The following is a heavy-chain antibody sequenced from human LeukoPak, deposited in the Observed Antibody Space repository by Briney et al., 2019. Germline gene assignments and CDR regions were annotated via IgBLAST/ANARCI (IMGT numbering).Heavy chain of an antibody. V-gene: IGHV3-23*01. Sequence: GGPLRLSCAASGFTFTSYAMSWVRQAPGKGLEWVPAISGSGGSTHYADSVKGRFTISRDNSKNTLYLQMSSLRAEDTAVYYCAKESPVFDYWGQGTLVTVSS. CDR1: GFTFTSYA. CDR2: ISGSGGST. J-gene: IGHJ4*02. CDR3: AKESPVFDY.